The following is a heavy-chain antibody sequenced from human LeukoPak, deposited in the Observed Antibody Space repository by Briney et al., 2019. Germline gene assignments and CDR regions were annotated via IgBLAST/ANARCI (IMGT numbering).Heavy chain of an antibody. D-gene: IGHD3-22*01. V-gene: IGHV4-59*08. CDR1: GGSISSYY. CDR3: ARQIYDSSGYLLDY. Sequence: SSDTLSLTCTVAGGSISSYYWSWIRQPPGKGLEWIGYIYYSGSTNYNPSLKSRVTISVDTSKNQFSLKLSSVTAADTAVYYCARQIYDSSGYLLDYWGQGTLVTVSS. CDR2: IYYSGST. J-gene: IGHJ4*02.